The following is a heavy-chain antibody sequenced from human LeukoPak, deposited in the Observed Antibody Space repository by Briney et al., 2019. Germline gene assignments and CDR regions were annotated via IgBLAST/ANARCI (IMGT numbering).Heavy chain of an antibody. CDR2: IFPSGGEI. J-gene: IGHJ4*02. CDR1: GFTFSTFA. D-gene: IGHD1-1*01. CDR3: ATYRQLLLPFES. Sequence: AGSLRLSCAASGFTFSTFAMIWVRQPPGKGLEWVSSIFPSGGEIHYADSVRGRFTISRDNSKSTLSLQMNSLRAEDTAIYYCATYRQLLLPFESWGQGTPVTVSS. V-gene: IGHV3-23*01.